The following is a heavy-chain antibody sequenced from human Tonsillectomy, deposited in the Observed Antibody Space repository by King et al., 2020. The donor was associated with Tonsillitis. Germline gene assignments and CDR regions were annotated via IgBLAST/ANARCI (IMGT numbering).Heavy chain of an antibody. CDR1: GGSFSDYY. Sequence: QVQLQQWGAGLLKPSETLSLTCAVYGGSFSDYYWIWIRQPPGMGLEWIGEINHSGSTNYNPSLKSRVTILVDTSKNQFSLKLRSVTAADTAVYYCARGEGVAATDYYYYMDVWGKGTTVAVSS. V-gene: IGHV4-34*01. CDR2: INHSGST. CDR3: ARGEGVAATDYYYYMDV. J-gene: IGHJ6*03. D-gene: IGHD2-15*01.